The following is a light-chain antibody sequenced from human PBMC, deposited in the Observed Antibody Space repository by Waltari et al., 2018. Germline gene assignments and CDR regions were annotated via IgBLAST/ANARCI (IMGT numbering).Light chain of an antibody. Sequence: EIVLTQSPATLSLSPGERATLSCRASHSVAWYLAWYQPRPGQPPRLLIYDTSNRAPGIPARFSGSGSDTDFTLTISSLEPEDFAVYYCQQRRSWPLTFGGGTKVEIE. CDR2: DTS. CDR1: HSVAWY. CDR3: QQRRSWPLT. V-gene: IGKV3-11*01. J-gene: IGKJ4*01.